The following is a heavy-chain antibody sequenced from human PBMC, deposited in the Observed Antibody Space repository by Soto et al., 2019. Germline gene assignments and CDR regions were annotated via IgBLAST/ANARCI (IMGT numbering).Heavy chain of an antibody. Sequence: ASETLSLTCSVSGDTITRSGYYWGWIRQPPESALEWIRSIYYRANPYYTPSLKSRFTISADPSKNQLSLKMSYVTAADTAMYYCARHLDHGGAVYFDYWGQGILVTVSS. V-gene: IGHV4-39*01. D-gene: IGHD4-17*01. J-gene: IGHJ4*02. CDR3: ARHLDHGGAVYFDY. CDR2: IYYRANP. CDR1: GDTITRSGYY.